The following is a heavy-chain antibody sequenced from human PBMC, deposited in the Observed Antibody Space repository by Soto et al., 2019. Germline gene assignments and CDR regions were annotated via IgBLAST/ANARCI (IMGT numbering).Heavy chain of an antibody. Sequence: PGESLKISCKGSGYSFTSYWISWVRQMPGKGLEWMGRIDPSDSYTNYSPSFQGHVTISADESISTAYLQWSSLKASDTAMYYCARQNLYNWNDIGMDVWGQGTTVTVSS. V-gene: IGHV5-10-1*01. D-gene: IGHD1-20*01. CDR2: IDPSDSYT. CDR1: GYSFTSYW. CDR3: ARQNLYNWNDIGMDV. J-gene: IGHJ6*02.